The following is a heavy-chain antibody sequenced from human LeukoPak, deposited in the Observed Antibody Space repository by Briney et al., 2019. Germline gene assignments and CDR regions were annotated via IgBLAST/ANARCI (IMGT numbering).Heavy chain of an antibody. D-gene: IGHD3-10*01. J-gene: IGHJ4*02. CDR1: GFTFSNAW. V-gene: IGHV3-15*01. Sequence: GGSLRLSCAASGFTFSNAWMSWVCQAPGKGLEWVGRIKSKTDGGTTDYAAPVKGRFTISRDDSKNTLYLQMNSLKTEDTTVYYCTTVFDYGSGTSRGSQYYFDYWGQGTLVTVSS. CDR2: IKSKTDGGTT. CDR3: TTVFDYGSGTSRGSQYYFDY.